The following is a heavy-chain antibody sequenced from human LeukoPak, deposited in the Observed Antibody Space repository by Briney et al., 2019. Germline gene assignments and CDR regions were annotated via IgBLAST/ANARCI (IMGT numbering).Heavy chain of an antibody. D-gene: IGHD5-18*01. J-gene: IGHJ4*02. CDR3: ARDREYGYGSPFDY. Sequence: ASVKVSCKASGYTFTSYYMHWVRQAPGQGLEWMGWINPNSGGTNYAQKFQGRVTMTRDTSISTAYMELSRLRSDDTAVYYCARDREYGYGSPFDYWGQGTLVTVSS. V-gene: IGHV1-2*02. CDR2: INPNSGGT. CDR1: GYTFTSYY.